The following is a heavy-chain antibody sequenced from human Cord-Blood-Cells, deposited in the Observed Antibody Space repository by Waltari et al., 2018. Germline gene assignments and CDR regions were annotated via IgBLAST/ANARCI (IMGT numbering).Heavy chain of an antibody. CDR2: MNPNSGNT. CDR1: GYTFTSYD. V-gene: IGHV1-8*03. J-gene: IGHJ3*02. D-gene: IGHD2-15*01. Sequence: QVQLVQSGAEVKKPGASVKVSCKASGYTFTSYDINWVRQATGQGLEWMGWMNPNSGNTGDAQECQGRVTINRNTSISTAYVERSSRRSEDTAVYYCARGNCIVVVVAATPGAFDIWGQGTMVTVSS. CDR3: ARGNCIVVVVAATPGAFDI.